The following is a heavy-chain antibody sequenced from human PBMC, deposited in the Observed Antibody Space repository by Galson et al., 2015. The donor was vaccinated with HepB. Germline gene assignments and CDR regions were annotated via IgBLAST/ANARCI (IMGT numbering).Heavy chain of an antibody. CDR2: IIPILGIA. D-gene: IGHD2-2*02. J-gene: IGHJ6*03. V-gene: IGHV1-69*04. CDR3: ARGIVVVPAAIDYYYYYMDV. Sequence: SVKVSCKASGGTFSSYAISWVRQAPGQGLEWMGRIIPILGIANYAQKFQGGVTITADKSTSTAYMELSSLRSEDTAVYYCARGIVVVPAAIDYYYYYMDVWGKGTTVTVSS. CDR1: GGTFSSYA.